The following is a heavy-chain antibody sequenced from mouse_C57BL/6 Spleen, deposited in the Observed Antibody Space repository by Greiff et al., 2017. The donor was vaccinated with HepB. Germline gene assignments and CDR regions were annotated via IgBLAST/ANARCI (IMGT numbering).Heavy chain of an antibody. D-gene: IGHD2-3*01. CDR3: ARGEMERDYLDY. J-gene: IGHJ2*01. CDR1: GYTFTSYW. V-gene: IGHV1-50*01. Sequence: QVQLQQPGAELVQPGASVKLSCKASGYTFTSYWMQWVKQMPGQGLEWIGEIDPSDSYTNYNQKFKGKATLTVDTSSSTAYMQRSSLTSEDSAVYYSARGEMERDYLDYWGQGTTLTVTS. CDR2: IDPSDSYT.